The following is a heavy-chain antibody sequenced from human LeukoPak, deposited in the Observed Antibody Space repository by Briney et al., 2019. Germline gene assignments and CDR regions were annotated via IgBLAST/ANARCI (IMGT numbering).Heavy chain of an antibody. CDR1: GYTFTNYG. V-gene: IGHV1-18*01. Sequence: GASVTVSCKASGYTFTNYGVSWVRQAPGQGLEWMGWISAYNGNTDYAQKLQGRVTMTTDTSTSTAYMELRSLRSDDTAVYYCARVLAYCSSTSCHDYWGQGTLVTVSS. CDR3: ARVLAYCSSTSCHDY. CDR2: ISAYNGNT. D-gene: IGHD2-2*01. J-gene: IGHJ4*02.